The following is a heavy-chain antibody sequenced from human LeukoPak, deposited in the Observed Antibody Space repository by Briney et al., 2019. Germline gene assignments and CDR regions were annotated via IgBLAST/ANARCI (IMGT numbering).Heavy chain of an antibody. D-gene: IGHD3-22*01. J-gene: IGHJ4*02. V-gene: IGHV5-51*01. CDR2: ICPGDSDT. Sequence: GESLKISCKGSGCSFTSYWIGWVRQMPGKGLEWMGFICPGDSDTRYSPSFQGRVTISADKSISTAYLQWSSLKASDTAMYYCARTSHYYDSSGYYFWDYFDYWGQGTLVTVSS. CDR1: GCSFTSYW. CDR3: ARTSHYYDSSGYYFWDYFDY.